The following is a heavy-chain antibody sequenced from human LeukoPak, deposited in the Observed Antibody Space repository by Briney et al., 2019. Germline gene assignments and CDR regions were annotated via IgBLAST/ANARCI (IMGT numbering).Heavy chain of an antibody. CDR2: IYYSVST. J-gene: IGHJ4*02. CDR3: ARGEGDIDFWSGYQYYFDY. D-gene: IGHD3-3*01. V-gene: IGHV4-30-4*08. CDR1: GGSISSGDYY. Sequence: SETLSLTCTVSGGSISSGDYYWSWIRQPPGKGLEWIGYIYYSVSTYYNPALKSRVTISVDTSKNQFSLKLSSVTAADTAVYYCARGEGDIDFWSGYQYYFDYWGQGTLVTVSS.